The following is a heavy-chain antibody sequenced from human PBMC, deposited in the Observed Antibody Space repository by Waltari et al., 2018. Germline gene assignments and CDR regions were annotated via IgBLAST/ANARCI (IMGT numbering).Heavy chain of an antibody. CDR2: IYSGGST. CDR3: AKRWLRGPFDY. CDR1: GFTFSSYA. D-gene: IGHD5-12*01. J-gene: IGHJ4*02. Sequence: EVQLLESGGGLVQPGGSLRLSCAASGFTFSSYAMSWVRQAPGKGLEWVSVIYSGGSTYYADSVKGRFTISRDNSKNTLYLQMNSLRAEDTAVYYCAKRWLRGPFDYWGQGTLVTVSS. V-gene: IGHV3-23*03.